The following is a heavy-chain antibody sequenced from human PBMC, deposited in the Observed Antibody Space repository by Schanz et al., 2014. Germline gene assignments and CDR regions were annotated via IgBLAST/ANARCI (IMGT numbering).Heavy chain of an antibody. D-gene: IGHD4-17*01. CDR2: IWYDGSNK. CDR3: ARKMKLGVYGGKGHDSLDI. CDR1: GFTFSSYG. V-gene: IGHV3-33*01. J-gene: IGHJ3*02. Sequence: QVQLVESGGGVVQPGRSLRLSCAASGFTFSSYGMHWVRQAPGKGLEWVAVIWYDGSNKYYADSVKGRFTISRDNSKNTVHLQMNSLRAEDTAVYYCARKMKLGVYGGKGHDSLDIWGQGTMVTVSS.